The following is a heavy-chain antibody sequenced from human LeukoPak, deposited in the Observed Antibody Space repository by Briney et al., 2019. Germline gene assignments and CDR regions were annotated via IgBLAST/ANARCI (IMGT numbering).Heavy chain of an antibody. Sequence: SETLSLTCTVSGGSISSYYWSWIRQPPGKGLEWIGYIYYSGSTNYNPSLKSRVTISVDTSKNQFSLKLSSVTAADTAVYYCARADFWSGYYPPLLHAFDIWGQGTMVTVSS. CDR3: ARADFWSGYYPPLLHAFDI. CDR2: IYYSGST. D-gene: IGHD3-3*01. CDR1: GGSISSYY. J-gene: IGHJ3*02. V-gene: IGHV4-59*01.